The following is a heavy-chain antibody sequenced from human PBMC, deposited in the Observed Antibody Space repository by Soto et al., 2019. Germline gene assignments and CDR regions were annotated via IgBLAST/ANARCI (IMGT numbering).Heavy chain of an antibody. CDR2: ISGSGGST. CDR1: GFTFGSYS. J-gene: IGHJ4*02. Sequence: GGSLRLSCAASGFTFGSYSMNWVRQAPGKGLEWVSAISGSGGSTYYADSVKGRFTISRDNSKNTLYLQMNSLRAEDTAVYYCAKVCYTAMVAVVIGYFDYWGQGTLVTVSS. V-gene: IGHV3-23*01. D-gene: IGHD5-18*01. CDR3: AKVCYTAMVAVVIGYFDY.